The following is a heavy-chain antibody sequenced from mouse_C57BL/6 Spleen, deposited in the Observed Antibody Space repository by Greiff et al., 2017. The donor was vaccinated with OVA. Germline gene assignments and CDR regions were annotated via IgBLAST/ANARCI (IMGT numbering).Heavy chain of an antibody. Sequence: EVKLMESGPGLVKPSQSLSLTCSVTGYSITSGYYWNWIRQFPGNKLEWMGYISYDGSNNYNPSLKNRISITRDTSKNQFFLKLNSVTTEDTATYYCARDSRKNAMDYWGQGTSVTVSS. CDR3: ARDSRKNAMDY. CDR2: ISYDGSN. J-gene: IGHJ4*01. CDR1: GYSITSGYY. V-gene: IGHV3-6*01.